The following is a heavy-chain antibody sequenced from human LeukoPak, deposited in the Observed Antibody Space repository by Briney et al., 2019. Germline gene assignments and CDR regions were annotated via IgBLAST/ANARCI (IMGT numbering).Heavy chain of an antibody. Sequence: GESLKISCKGSGYSFTNYWIAWVRQMPGKGLEWMGIINPGDSDTRYSPSFQGQVTISADKSISTAYLQWSSLKASDTAVYYCARRSPSAEYFQHWGQGTLVTVSS. CDR3: ARRSPSAEYFQH. V-gene: IGHV5-51*01. J-gene: IGHJ1*01. CDR2: INPGDSDT. CDR1: GYSFTNYW.